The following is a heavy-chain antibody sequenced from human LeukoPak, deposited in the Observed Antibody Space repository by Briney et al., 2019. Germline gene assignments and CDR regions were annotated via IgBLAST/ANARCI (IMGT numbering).Heavy chain of an antibody. D-gene: IGHD3-9*01. CDR1: GYTFTGYA. Sequence: GASVKVSCKASGYTFTGYAMHWVRQAPGQRLEWVGRLDPNSGGTNYAQDFQGRVTITRDTSINTAYMELSRLRSDDTAKYYCTRDLTISGPIGIWGQGTLVTVSA. CDR2: LDPNSGGT. CDR3: TRDLTISGPIGI. V-gene: IGHV1-2*06. J-gene: IGHJ4*02.